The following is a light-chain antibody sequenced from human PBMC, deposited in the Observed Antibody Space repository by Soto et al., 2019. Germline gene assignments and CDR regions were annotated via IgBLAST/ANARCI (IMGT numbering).Light chain of an antibody. CDR2: SAS. V-gene: IGKV3D-20*02. CDR1: KRVDSTY. Sequence: EIVLTQSPGTLSFSPGQRAMLSCRASKRVDSTYLAWYQQKPGQAPRLLIYSASSRAAGIPDAFSGSGSGADFTLTISRLEPEDFALYYCQQRSNWPPEITFGQGTRLEIK. J-gene: IGKJ5*01. CDR3: QQRSNWPPEIT.